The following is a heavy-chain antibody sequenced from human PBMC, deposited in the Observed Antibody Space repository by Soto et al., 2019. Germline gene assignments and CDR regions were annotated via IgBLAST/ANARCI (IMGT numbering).Heavy chain of an antibody. D-gene: IGHD6-19*01. CDR3: ASSPSSGY. CDR1: GFTVSNNY. CDR2: IYSGGST. V-gene: IGHV3-66*01. J-gene: IGHJ4*02. Sequence: EVQLVESGGALVQPGGSLRLSCAASGFTVSNNYMSWVRQAPGKGLEGVSVIYSGGSTYYADSVKGRFTISRDNSKNPLYLQMTSLRAEDTALYYCASSPSSGYWGQGTLVTVSS.